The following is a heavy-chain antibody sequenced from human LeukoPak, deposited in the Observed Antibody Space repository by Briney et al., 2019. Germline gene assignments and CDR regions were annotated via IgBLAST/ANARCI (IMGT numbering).Heavy chain of an antibody. CDR3: VSFYETY. Sequence: GGSLRLSCAASGNYCMHWVRQAPGKGLVWVSHINSDGSWTSYADSVKGRFTISKDNAKNTVYLQMNNLRAEDAAVYYCVSFYETYWGRGTLVTVSS. D-gene: IGHD2-2*01. CDR1: GNYC. V-gene: IGHV3-74*01. J-gene: IGHJ4*02. CDR2: INSDGSWT.